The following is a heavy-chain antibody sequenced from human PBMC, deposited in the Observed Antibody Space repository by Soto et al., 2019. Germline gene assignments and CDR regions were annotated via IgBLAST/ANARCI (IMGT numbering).Heavy chain of an antibody. CDR2: IYHTGNT. CDR1: GGSVNTGDNY. CDR3: AREPLDGMDV. Sequence: QVQLHQSGPGLAKPSQTLSLECTVIGGSVNTGDNYWSWVRQSPGRGLEWIGYIYHTGNTFCNPALENRVTMSVEASKNQFSLTLTSVTAADTAVYFCAREPLDGMDVWGQGTNVTVSS. J-gene: IGHJ6*02. V-gene: IGHV4-30-4*01.